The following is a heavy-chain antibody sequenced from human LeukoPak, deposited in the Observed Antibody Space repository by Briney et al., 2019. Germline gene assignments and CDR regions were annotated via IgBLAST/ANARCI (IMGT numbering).Heavy chain of an antibody. V-gene: IGHV3-7*01. CDR1: GFTFSSYS. Sequence: GGSLRLACAASGFTFSSYSMNWVRQAPGKGLEWVANIKQDGSEKYYVDSVKGRFTISRDNAKNSLYLQMNSLRAEDTAVYYCARACLGFEWTGAAFDIWGQGTMVTVSS. CDR2: IKQDGSEK. CDR3: ARACLGFEWTGAAFDI. J-gene: IGHJ3*02. D-gene: IGHD3/OR15-3a*01.